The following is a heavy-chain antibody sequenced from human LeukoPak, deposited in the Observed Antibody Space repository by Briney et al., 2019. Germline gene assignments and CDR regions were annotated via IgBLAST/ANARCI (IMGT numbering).Heavy chain of an antibody. D-gene: IGHD4-23*01. V-gene: IGHV4-34*01. J-gene: IGHJ4*02. Sequence: SETLSLTCAVYGGSFSGCYWSWIRQPPGKGLEWIGEINHSGSTNYNPSLKSRVTISVDTSKNQFSLKLSSVTAADTAVYYCARMTTVASLDYWGQGTLVTVSS. CDR3: ARMTTVASLDY. CDR2: INHSGST. CDR1: GGSFSGCY.